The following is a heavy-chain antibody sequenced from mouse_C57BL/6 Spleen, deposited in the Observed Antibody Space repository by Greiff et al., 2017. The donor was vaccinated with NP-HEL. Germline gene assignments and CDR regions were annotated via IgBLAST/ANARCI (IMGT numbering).Heavy chain of an antibody. J-gene: IGHJ4*01. Sequence: QVQLQQSGAELVKPGASVKLSCKASGYTFTSYWMHWVKQRPGQGLEWIGMIHPNSGSTNYNEKFKSKATLTVDKSSSTAYMQLSSLTSEDSAVYYCAVITTGGGYYAMDYWGQGTSVTVSS. CDR1: GYTFTSYW. CDR2: IHPNSGST. D-gene: IGHD2-4*01. CDR3: AVITTGGGYYAMDY. V-gene: IGHV1-64*01.